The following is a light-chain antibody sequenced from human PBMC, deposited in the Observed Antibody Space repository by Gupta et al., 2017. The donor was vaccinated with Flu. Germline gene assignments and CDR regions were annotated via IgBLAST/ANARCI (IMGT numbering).Light chain of an antibody. CDR1: QSVSSSY. CDR3: QQYGRYLGT. V-gene: IGKV3-20*01. CDR2: GAS. Sequence: EIVLTQSPGTLSLSPGERATLSCRASQSVSSSYLAWYQQKPGQAPRLLIYGASSRATGIPDRFSGSGSGTDFTLTISRLEPEDFAVYYCQQYGRYLGTFGQGTKVEIK. J-gene: IGKJ1*01.